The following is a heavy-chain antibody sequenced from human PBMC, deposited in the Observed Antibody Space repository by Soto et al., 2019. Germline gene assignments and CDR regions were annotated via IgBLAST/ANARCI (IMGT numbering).Heavy chain of an antibody. V-gene: IGHV3-48*01. CDR2: ISSSSSTI. J-gene: IGHJ4*02. Sequence: EVQLVESGGGLVQPGGSLRLSCAASGFTFSSYSMNWVHQAPGKGLEWVSYISSSSSTIYYADSVKGRFTISRDNAKNSLYLQMNSLRAEDTAVYYCARDPNDSGETRDYFDYWGQGTLVTVSS. D-gene: IGHD4-17*01. CDR3: ARDPNDSGETRDYFDY. CDR1: GFTFSSYS.